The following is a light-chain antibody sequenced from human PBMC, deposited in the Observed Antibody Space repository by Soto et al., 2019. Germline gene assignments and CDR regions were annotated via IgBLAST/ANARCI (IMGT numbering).Light chain of an antibody. CDR3: SSSSATLGV. CDR1: SSGIGSYNY. Sequence: QSVLTQPASVSGSPGQSITISCTGASSGIGSYNYVSWYQQYPGKAPKLIMYEVSNRPSGVSHRFSGSRSGDTASLTISGLQADDEADYYCSSSSATLGVFGGGTQVTVL. J-gene: IGLJ3*02. V-gene: IGLV2-14*01. CDR2: EVS.